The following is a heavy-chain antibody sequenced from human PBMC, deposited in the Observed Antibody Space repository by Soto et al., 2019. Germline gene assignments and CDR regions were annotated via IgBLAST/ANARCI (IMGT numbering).Heavy chain of an antibody. CDR3: AKDSSGYYLDY. Sequence: GGSLRLSCAGSGFTFSSYVMHWVRQAPGKGLEWVAVLSYDGSNKYYADSVKGRFTISRDNSKNTLYLQMNSLRAEDTAVYYCAKDSSGYYLDYWGQGTLVTVSS. V-gene: IGHV3-30*18. CDR2: LSYDGSNK. CDR1: GFTFSSYV. J-gene: IGHJ4*02. D-gene: IGHD3-22*01.